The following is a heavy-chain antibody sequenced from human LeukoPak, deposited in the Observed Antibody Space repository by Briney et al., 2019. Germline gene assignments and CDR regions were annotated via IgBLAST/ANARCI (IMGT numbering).Heavy chain of an antibody. D-gene: IGHD3-3*01. CDR1: GYTFTGYY. CDR2: INPNSGGT. CDR3: ARDHYDFWSGYEGSYYYYYYMDV. J-gene: IGHJ6*03. Sequence: ASVKVSCKASGYTFTGYYMHWVRQAPGQGLEWMGWINPNSGGTNYAQKFQGRVTMTRDTSISTAYMELSRLRSDDTAVYYCARDHYDFWSGYEGSYYYYYYMDVWGKGTTVTVSS. V-gene: IGHV1-2*02.